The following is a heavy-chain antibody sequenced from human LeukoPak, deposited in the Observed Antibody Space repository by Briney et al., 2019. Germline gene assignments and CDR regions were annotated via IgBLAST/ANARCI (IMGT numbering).Heavy chain of an antibody. V-gene: IGHV3-30-3*01. CDR3: ARGSVVAATY. CDR2: ISYDGSNK. CDR1: GFTFSSYA. D-gene: IGHD2-15*01. Sequence: SCKASGFTFSSYAMHWVRQAPGKGLEWVAVISYDGSNKYYADSVKGRFTISRDNSKNTLYLQMNSLRAEDTAVYYCARGSVVAATYWGQGTLVTVSS. J-gene: IGHJ4*02.